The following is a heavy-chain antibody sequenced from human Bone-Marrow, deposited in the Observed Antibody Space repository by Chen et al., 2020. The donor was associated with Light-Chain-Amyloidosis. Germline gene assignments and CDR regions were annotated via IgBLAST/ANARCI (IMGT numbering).Heavy chain of an antibody. CDR3: ARRRDGYNFDY. Sequence: EVQLEQSGPEVKKPGESLKITGKGAGYTFPTYWIGWVRQMPGKGLEWMGVIYPDDSDARYSPSFEGQVTISADKSITTAYLQWRSLKASDTAMYYCARRRDGYNFDYWGQGTLVTVSS. CDR2: IYPDDSDA. D-gene: IGHD5-12*01. V-gene: IGHV5-51*01. J-gene: IGHJ4*02. CDR1: GYTFPTYW.